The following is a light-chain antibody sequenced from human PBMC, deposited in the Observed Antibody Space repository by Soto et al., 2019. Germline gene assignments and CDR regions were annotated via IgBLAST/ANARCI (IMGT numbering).Light chain of an antibody. CDR3: QQYYNSGALT. CDR2: GAS. Sequence: EIVLTQSPGTLSLSPGERATLSCRASQSVSSTNYLAWYQQKPGQAPRLLIYGASNRATGIPDRFSGSGSGTDFTLTISRVEPEDLAVYYCQQYYNSGALTFSGGTKVEIK. V-gene: IGKV3-20*01. J-gene: IGKJ4*01. CDR1: QSVSSTNY.